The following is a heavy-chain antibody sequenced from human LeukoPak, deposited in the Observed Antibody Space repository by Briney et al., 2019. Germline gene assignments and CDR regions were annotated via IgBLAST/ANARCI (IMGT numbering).Heavy chain of an antibody. Sequence: GWSLRLSCSASGVTVSSNYMSWVRQAPGKGVEWVSVIYSGGSTYYADSVKGRFTISRHNSKNTLYLQMNSLRAEDTAVYYCASGRFGESPGDFEYWGQGPLVPVSS. CDR3: ASGRFGESPGDFEY. CDR2: IYSGGST. V-gene: IGHV3-53*04. J-gene: IGHJ4*02. D-gene: IGHD3-10*01. CDR1: GVTVSSNY.